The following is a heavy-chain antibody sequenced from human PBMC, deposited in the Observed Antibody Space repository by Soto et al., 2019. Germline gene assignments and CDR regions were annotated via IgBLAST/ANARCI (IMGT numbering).Heavy chain of an antibody. CDR1: GYTFTSYG. Sequence: GASVKVSWKASGYTFTSYGIRWGRQAPGQGLEWMGWISAYNGNTNYAQKLQGRVTMTTDTSTSTAYMELRSLRSDDTAVCYCARVNVVVPAAVNFDYWGQGTLVTVSS. CDR2: ISAYNGNT. D-gene: IGHD2-2*01. CDR3: ARVNVVVPAAVNFDY. J-gene: IGHJ4*02. V-gene: IGHV1-18*01.